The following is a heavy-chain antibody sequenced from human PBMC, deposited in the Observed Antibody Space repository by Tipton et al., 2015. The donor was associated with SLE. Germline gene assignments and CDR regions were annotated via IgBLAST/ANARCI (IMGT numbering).Heavy chain of an antibody. D-gene: IGHD4-17*01. CDR1: GFTFSSYS. CDR2: ITSSSSIT. CDR3: AKDPIPYGDYVWYCDL. J-gene: IGHJ2*01. V-gene: IGHV3-48*01. Sequence: SLRLSCAASGFTFSSYSMNWVRQAPGKGLEWVSYITSSSSITDYADSVKGRFTISRDNAKNSLYLQMNSLRVEDTALYYCAKDPIPYGDYVWYCDLWGRGTLVTVSS.